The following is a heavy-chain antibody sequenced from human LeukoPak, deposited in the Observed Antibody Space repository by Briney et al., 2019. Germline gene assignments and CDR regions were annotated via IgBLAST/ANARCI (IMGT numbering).Heavy chain of an antibody. D-gene: IGHD1-26*01. CDR1: GFTFSNYC. V-gene: IGHV3-7*05. Sequence: GGSLRLSCAASGFTFSNYCMSWVRQAPGKGLEWLGNINEDGSVKYYVDSVKGRFTISRDNAKNSLYLQMNSLRAEDTAVYYCARDLGASQHLSWFGPWGQGTLVTVSS. J-gene: IGHJ5*02. CDR2: INEDGSVK. CDR3: ARDLGASQHLSWFGP.